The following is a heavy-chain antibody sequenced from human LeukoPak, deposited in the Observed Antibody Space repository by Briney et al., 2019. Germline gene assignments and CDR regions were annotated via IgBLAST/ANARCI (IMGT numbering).Heavy chain of an antibody. Sequence: SETLSLTCAVYGGSFSGYYWSWIRQPPGKGLEWIGSIYYSGSTYYNPSLKSRVTISVDTSKNQFSLKLSSVTAADTAVYYCARHPYYYGSGSEYDYWGQGTLVTVSS. CDR2: IYYSGST. V-gene: IGHV4-34*01. CDR3: ARHPYYYGSGSEYDY. D-gene: IGHD3-10*01. J-gene: IGHJ4*02. CDR1: GGSFSGYY.